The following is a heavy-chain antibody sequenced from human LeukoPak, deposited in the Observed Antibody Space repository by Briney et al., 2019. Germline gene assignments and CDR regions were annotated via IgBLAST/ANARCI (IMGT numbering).Heavy chain of an antibody. V-gene: IGHV4-34*01. J-gene: IGHJ4*02. D-gene: IGHD6-13*01. Sequence: SETLSLTCAVYGGSFSGYYWSCIRQPPGKGVEWIGEINQSGSTNYHPSPKRPVTISVATSKNQFSLKLSSVTAADTAVYYCASLAAAGTPFDYWGQGTLVTVSS. CDR3: ASLAAAGTPFDY. CDR2: INQSGST. CDR1: GGSFSGYY.